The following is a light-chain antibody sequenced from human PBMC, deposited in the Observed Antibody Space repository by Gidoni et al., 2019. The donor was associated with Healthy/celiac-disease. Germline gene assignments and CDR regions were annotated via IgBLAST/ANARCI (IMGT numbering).Light chain of an antibody. Sequence: EIVLTQSPATLSLSPGERATLTCRASQSVSSYLSWYQQKPGQAPRLLIYDAYNRATGIPARFSGSGSGIDFTLTISSLEPEDFAVYYCQQRSNWPWTFXHXTKVXIK. CDR2: DAY. CDR3: QQRSNWPWT. J-gene: IGKJ1*01. V-gene: IGKV3-11*01. CDR1: QSVSSY.